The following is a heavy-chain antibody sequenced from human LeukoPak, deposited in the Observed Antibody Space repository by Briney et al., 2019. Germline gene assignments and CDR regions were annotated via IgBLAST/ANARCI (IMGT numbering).Heavy chain of an antibody. CDR1: GYSFTSYW. V-gene: IGHV5-51*01. J-gene: IGHJ4*02. CDR3: ARRSAAGSYYFDY. D-gene: IGHD6-13*01. Sequence: GETLKISCKCSGYSFTSYWIGWVRQMPGKGLEWMGIIYPGDSDTRYSPSFQGQVTISADKSISTAYLQWSSLKASDTAMYYCARRSAAGSYYFDYWGQGTLVTVSS. CDR2: IYPGDSDT.